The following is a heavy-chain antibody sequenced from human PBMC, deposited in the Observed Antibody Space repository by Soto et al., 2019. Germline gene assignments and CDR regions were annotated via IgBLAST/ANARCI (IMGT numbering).Heavy chain of an antibody. J-gene: IGHJ6*02. CDR1: GGTFKSYV. CDR3: ARGLTVYSAVLHHYYAMDV. Sequence: QVQLVQSGAEVKKPGSSVKVSCKASGGTFKSYVFSWVRQAPGQGLEWMGGFIPLFGTPNYAQKFQGRVTMTADESTGTLYMEMSSLTSEDSAVYYCARGLTVYSAVLHHYYAMDVWGQGTTVTVFS. V-gene: IGHV1-69*01. D-gene: IGHD2-8*01. CDR2: FIPLFGTP.